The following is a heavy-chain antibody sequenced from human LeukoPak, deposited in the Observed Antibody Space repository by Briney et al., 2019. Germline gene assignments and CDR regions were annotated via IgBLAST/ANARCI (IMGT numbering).Heavy chain of an antibody. J-gene: IGHJ4*02. CDR3: ARNENSGWGYFDY. CDR1: GFTFSSYA. D-gene: IGHD5-12*01. Sequence: GRSLRLSCAASGFTFSSYAMHWVRQTPGKGLEWVTVISYDGNNKYYADSVKGRFTISRDNSKDTLYLQMNSLRAEDTAVYYCARNENSGWGYFDYWGQGTLVTVSS. V-gene: IGHV3-30-3*01. CDR2: ISYDGNNK.